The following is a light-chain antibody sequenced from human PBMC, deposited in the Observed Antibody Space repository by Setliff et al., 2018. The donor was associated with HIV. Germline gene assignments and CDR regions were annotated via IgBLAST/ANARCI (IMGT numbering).Light chain of an antibody. J-gene: IGLJ1*01. CDR2: SVT. V-gene: IGLV2-14*03. CDR3: ASHRDTNTLEV. CDR1: NSDIGSHDY. Sequence: QSVLTQPASVSGSPGQSITISCSGTNSDIGSHDYVSWYQQHPGKAPKLITFSVTYRPSGVSDRFSGSKSGNTASLTISGLQPEDEADYYCASHRDTNTLEVFGTGTKVTVL.